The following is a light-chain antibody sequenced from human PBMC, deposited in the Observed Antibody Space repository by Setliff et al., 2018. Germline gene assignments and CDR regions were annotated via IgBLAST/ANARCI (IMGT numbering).Light chain of an antibody. V-gene: IGLV8-61*01. Sequence: QTVLTQEPSFAVSPGGTVTLTCGLSSGSVSTSYYPSWYQQTPGQAPRTLIYSTNTRSSGVPDRFSGSILGKKAALTITGAQADDESDYYCVLYMGSDWVFGGGTKVTVL. CDR2: STN. CDR1: SGSVSTSYY. J-gene: IGLJ3*02. CDR3: VLYMGSDWV.